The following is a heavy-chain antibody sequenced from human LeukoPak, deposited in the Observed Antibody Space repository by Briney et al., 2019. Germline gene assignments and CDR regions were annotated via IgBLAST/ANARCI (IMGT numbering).Heavy chain of an antibody. D-gene: IGHD3-10*01. J-gene: IGHJ3*02. CDR2: IKQDGSEK. V-gene: IGHV3-7*02. Sequence: GGSLRLSCAASGFTFSSYWMSWVRQAPGEGLEWVANIKQDGSEKYYVDSVKGRFTISRDNAKNSLYLQMNSLRAEDTAVYYCSLLLGHAFDIWGQGTMVTVSS. CDR1: GFTFSSYW. CDR3: SLLLGHAFDI.